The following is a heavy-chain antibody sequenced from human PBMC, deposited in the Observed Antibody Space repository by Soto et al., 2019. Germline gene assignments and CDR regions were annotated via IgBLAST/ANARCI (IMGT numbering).Heavy chain of an antibody. V-gene: IGHV3-23*01. D-gene: IGHD2-8*01. CDR3: AKDPPFPDSYLIVPGTGMDV. J-gene: IGHJ6*02. CDR1: GFTFSSYA. CDR2: ISGSGGST. Sequence: PGGSLRLSCAASGFTFSSYAMSWVRQAPGKGLEWVSAISGSGGSTYYADSVKGRFTISRDNSKNTLYLQMNSLRAEDTAVYYCAKDPPFPDSYLIVPGTGMDVWGQGTTVTVSS.